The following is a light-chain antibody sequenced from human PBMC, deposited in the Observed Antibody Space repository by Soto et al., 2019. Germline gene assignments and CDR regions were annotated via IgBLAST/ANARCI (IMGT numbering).Light chain of an antibody. CDR1: QIINTW. V-gene: IGKV1-5*03. J-gene: IGKJ3*01. CDR3: QQDETYSGT. Sequence: DIQMTQSPSTLSASVGDRVTITCRASQIINTWLAWYQQKPGKAPKLLIYRASNLVSGVPSRFSGSGSGTEFTLTISSLQPDDFSIYYCQQDETYSGTFGPGNKVDL. CDR2: RAS.